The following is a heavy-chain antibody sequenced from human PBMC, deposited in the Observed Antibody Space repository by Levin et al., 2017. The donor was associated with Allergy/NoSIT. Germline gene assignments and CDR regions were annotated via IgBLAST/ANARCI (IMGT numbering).Heavy chain of an antibody. CDR3: AKNLINNVAAYQY. D-gene: IGHD3-16*01. CDR1: GFSFSTYA. CDR2: ISGDGAYI. Sequence: PGGSLRLSCAASGFSFSTYAMTWVRQAPGKRLEWVSAISGDGAYIYYADSVKGRFTVSRDNSKNTLSLQMSSLRAEDTALYYCAKNLINNVAAYQYWGQGALVTVPS. J-gene: IGHJ4*02. V-gene: IGHV3-23*01.